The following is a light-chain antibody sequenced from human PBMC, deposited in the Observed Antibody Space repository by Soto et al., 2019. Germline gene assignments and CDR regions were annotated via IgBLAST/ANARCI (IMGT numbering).Light chain of an antibody. J-gene: IGLJ3*02. CDR2: EVT. CDR1: SSDVGGYYS. Sequence: QSVLTQPPSASGSPGQSVTISCTGTSSDVGGYYSVSWYQQHPGKAPKLIIYEVTKRPSGVPDRFSASKSDNTASLTVSGLQAEDEADYYCSSYAGRSNLVFGGGTQLTVL. V-gene: IGLV2-8*01. CDR3: SSYAGRSNLV.